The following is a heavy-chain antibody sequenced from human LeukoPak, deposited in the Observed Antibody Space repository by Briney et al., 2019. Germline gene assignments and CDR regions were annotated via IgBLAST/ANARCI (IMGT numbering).Heavy chain of an antibody. CDR2: ISSSGSTI. Sequence: PGGSLRLSCAASGFTFSDYYMSWIRQAPGEGLEWVSYISSSGSTIYYADSVKGRFTISRDNAKNSLYLQMNSLRAEDTAVYYCAREATVTTPYFDYCGQGTLVTVSS. J-gene: IGHJ4*02. CDR3: AREATVTTPYFDY. D-gene: IGHD4-17*01. V-gene: IGHV3-11*01. CDR1: GFTFSDYY.